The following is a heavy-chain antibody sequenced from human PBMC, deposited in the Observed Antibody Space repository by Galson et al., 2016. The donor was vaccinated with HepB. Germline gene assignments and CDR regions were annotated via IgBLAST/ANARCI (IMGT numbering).Heavy chain of an antibody. CDR1: GYTFTSHD. CDR3: ARAGTSWINWFDP. CDR2: ISAYNGNT. D-gene: IGHD1-1*01. J-gene: IGHJ5*02. V-gene: IGHV1-18*01. Sequence: SVKVSCKASGYTFTSHDISWVRQAPGQGLEWMGWISAYNGNTNYAQKLQGRVTMTTDKSTSTAYMELRSLRSDDTAVYYCARAGTSWINWFDPWGQGTLVTVSS.